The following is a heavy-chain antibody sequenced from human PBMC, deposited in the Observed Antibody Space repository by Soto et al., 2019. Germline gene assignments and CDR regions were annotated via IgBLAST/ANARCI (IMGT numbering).Heavy chain of an antibody. CDR1: GGSMTNYH. J-gene: IGHJ5*02. CDR2: VSGTESP. CDR3: ARAYYHYTWGSIPAGFDP. D-gene: IGHD3-16*01. V-gene: IGHV4-4*07. Sequence: QVQLQESGPGVVKPSETLSLTCSVSGGSMTNYHWNWIRQSAGGGLEWIGRVSGTESPDYNPSLKSRVTVSLDWSKNQFSLKLTSVTAADTAVYYCARAYYHYTWGSIPAGFDPWGQGILVIVSS.